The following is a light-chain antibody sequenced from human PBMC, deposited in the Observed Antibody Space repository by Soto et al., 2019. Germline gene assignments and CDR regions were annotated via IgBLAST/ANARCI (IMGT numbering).Light chain of an antibody. Sequence: QSVLTQPASVSGSPGQSITISCTGTSSDVGSYNLVSWYQQHPGKAPKLMIYEGSKRPSGVSNRFSGSKSGNTASLTISGLQAEDEADYYCCSYAGSPYVFGTGTKPTVL. J-gene: IGLJ1*01. CDR2: EGS. V-gene: IGLV2-23*01. CDR3: CSYAGSPYV. CDR1: SSDVGSYNL.